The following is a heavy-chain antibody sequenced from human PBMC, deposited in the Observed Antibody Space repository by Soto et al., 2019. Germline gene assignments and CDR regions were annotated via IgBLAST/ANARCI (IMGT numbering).Heavy chain of an antibody. CDR3: ARALLRYSTPFDY. CDR2: ISSSGSTI. J-gene: IGHJ4*02. D-gene: IGHD4-4*01. V-gene: IGHV3-11*01. Sequence: AGGSLRLSCAASGFTFSDYYMSWIRQAPGKGLEWVSYISSSGSTIYYADSVKGRFTISRDNAKNSLYLQMNSLRAEDTAVYYCARALLRYSTPFDYWGQGTLVTVSS. CDR1: GFTFSDYY.